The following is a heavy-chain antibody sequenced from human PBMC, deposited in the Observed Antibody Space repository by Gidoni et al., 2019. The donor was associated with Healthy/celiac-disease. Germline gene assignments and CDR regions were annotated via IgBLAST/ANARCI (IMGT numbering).Heavy chain of an antibody. D-gene: IGHD2-15*01. J-gene: IGHJ3*02. CDR1: GGTFTSYA. Sequence: QVQLVQSGAEVKNPGSSVKVSCKASGGTFTSYAISWVRQAPGQGLEWMGGIIPIFGTANYAKNFQGRVTITADESTSTAYMELSSLRSEDTAVYYCARDLERAGPPPGVLLVGAFDIWGQGTMVTVSS. CDR2: IIPIFGTA. V-gene: IGHV1-69*01. CDR3: ARDLERAGPPPGVLLVGAFDI.